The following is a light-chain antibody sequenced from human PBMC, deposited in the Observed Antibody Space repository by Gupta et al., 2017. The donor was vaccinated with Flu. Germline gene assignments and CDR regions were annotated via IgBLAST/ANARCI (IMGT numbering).Light chain of an antibody. V-gene: IGLV3-21*02. Sequence: GQTIRSTGGGDNIGTNNVHWYQQKPGQAPVLLIYDDSDRPSGIPERFSGSNSGNTATLTISRVEVGDEADYYCQAWDSSSDSVVFGGGTKLTVL. CDR1: NIGTNN. J-gene: IGLJ2*01. CDR2: DDS. CDR3: QAWDSSSDSVV.